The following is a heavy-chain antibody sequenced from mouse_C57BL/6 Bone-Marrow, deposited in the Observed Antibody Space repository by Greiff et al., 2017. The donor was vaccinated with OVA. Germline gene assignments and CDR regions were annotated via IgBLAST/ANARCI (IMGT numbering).Heavy chain of an antibody. CDR2: INYDGRST. CDR1: GFTFSDYY. V-gene: IGHV5-16*01. D-gene: IGHD3-3*01. CDR3: ARGGWDWYFDV. Sequence: EVQLVESEGGLVQPGSSMKLSCTASGFTFSDYYMAWVSQVPEKGIEWVANINYDGRSTYDMDSLKSRFIISRDNTKNILYLQMSSLKSEDTATYYCARGGWDWYFDVWGTGTTVTVSS. J-gene: IGHJ1*03.